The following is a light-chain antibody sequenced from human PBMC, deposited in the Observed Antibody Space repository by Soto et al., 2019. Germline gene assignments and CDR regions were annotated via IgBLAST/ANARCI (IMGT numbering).Light chain of an antibody. V-gene: IGKV3-20*01. Sequence: EIVLTQSPATLSLSLGERAALSCGASQSVSSSYLAWYQQKPGQAPRLLIYGASSRATGIPDRFSGSGSGTDFTLTISRLEPEDFAVYYCQQYGSSGTFGQGTKVDIK. CDR1: QSVSSSY. CDR2: GAS. CDR3: QQYGSSGT. J-gene: IGKJ1*01.